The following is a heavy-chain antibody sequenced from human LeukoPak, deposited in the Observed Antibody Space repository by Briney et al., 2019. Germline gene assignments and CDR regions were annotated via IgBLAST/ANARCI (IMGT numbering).Heavy chain of an antibody. CDR1: GGSISSSSYY. CDR2: IKQDRSEK. J-gene: IGHJ4*02. D-gene: IGHD2-21*01. Sequence: PSETLSLTCTVSGGSISSSSYYWGWVRQPPGKGLEWVANIKQDRSEKYYVDSVKGRFTISRDNAKNSLYLQMNSLRAEDTAVYYCARQVLLQDTGFDYWGQGTLVTVSS. CDR3: ARQVLLQDTGFDY. V-gene: IGHV3-7*01.